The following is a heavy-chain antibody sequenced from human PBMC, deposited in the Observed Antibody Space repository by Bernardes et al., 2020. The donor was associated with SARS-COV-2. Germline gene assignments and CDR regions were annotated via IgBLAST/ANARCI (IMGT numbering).Heavy chain of an antibody. CDR2: ISWDGSTT. Sequence: GYLSPSSAASGFTVEDYTMHWVRPVPGKGLEWVSLISWDGSTTNYADSVKGRFFISRDSSRNTLHLQMNSLRKEDTALYYCATERQSLTIFGVGHDAFDFWGQGTTVTVSS. V-gene: IGHV3-43*01. CDR1: GFTVEDYT. CDR3: ATERQSLTIFGVGHDAFDF. D-gene: IGHD3-3*01. J-gene: IGHJ3*01.